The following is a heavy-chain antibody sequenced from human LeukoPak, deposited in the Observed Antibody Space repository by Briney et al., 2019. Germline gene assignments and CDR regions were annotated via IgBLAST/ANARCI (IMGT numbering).Heavy chain of an antibody. CDR3: ARDRDYDYVWGSYRYSDY. Sequence: GGSLRLSCAASGFTFSTYSMNWVRQAPGKGLEWVSSISSSSSYIYYADSVKGRFTISRDNAKNSLYLQMNSLRAEDTAVYYCARDRDYDYVWGSYRYSDYWGQGTLVTVSS. CDR1: GFTFSTYS. V-gene: IGHV3-21*01. J-gene: IGHJ4*02. CDR2: ISSSSSYI. D-gene: IGHD3-16*02.